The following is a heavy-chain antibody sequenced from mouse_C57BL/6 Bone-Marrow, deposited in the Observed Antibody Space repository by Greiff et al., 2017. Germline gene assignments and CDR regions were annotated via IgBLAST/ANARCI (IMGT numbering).Heavy chain of an antibody. D-gene: IGHD2-2*01. CDR1: GYTFTDYN. CDR2: INPNNGGT. CDR3: ANDLLWLRRYYYAMDY. J-gene: IGHJ4*01. V-gene: IGHV1-22*01. Sequence: EVKLVESGPELVKPGASVKMSCKASGYTFTDYNMHWVKQSHGQSLEWIGYINPNNGGTSYNQKFKGKATLTVNKSSSTAYMELRSLTSEDSAVYYCANDLLWLRRYYYAMDYWGQGTSVTVSS.